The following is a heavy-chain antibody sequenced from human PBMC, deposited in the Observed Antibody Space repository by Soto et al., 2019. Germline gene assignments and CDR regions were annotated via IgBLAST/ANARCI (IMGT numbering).Heavy chain of an antibody. V-gene: IGHV3-21*01. CDR3: ARDGRYFGRFDP. CDR1: GFTFSSYS. D-gene: IGHD3-9*01. J-gene: IGHJ5*02. CDR2: ISSSSSYI. Sequence: GGSLRLSCAASGFTFSSYSMNWVRQAPGKGLEWVSSISSSSSYIYYADSVKGRFTISRDNAKNSLYLQMNSLRAEDTAVYYCARDGRYFGRFDPWGQGTLVTVSS.